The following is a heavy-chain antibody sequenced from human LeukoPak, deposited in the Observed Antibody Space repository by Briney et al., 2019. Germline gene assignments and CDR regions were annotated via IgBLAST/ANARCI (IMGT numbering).Heavy chain of an antibody. CDR1: GFTFSSYW. Sequence: TGGSLRLSCVASGFTFSSYWMYWVRQAPGKGLVWVSHISTDESSTSYADSVKGRFTISRDNAKNTLYLQMNSLRGEDTAVYYCASGGRSFGYDSWGQGTLVTLSS. CDR3: ASGGRSFGYDS. D-gene: IGHD2-15*01. J-gene: IGHJ4*02. CDR2: ISTDESST. V-gene: IGHV3-74*01.